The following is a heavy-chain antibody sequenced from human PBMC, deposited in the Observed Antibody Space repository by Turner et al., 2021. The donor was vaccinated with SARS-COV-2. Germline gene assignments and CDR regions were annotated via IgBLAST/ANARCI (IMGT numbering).Heavy chain of an antibody. CDR2: ISYDGSSK. V-gene: IGHV3-30*18. Sequence: QVRLVESGGGVVQPGRSLRLSCLASGFTFSSHGVHWVRQAPGKGLEWVADISYDGSSKFYADFVKGRFTISRDDSSNTVYVEINSLRPEDTAVFYCAKDDGGLATTTYGMDVWGQGTTVTVSS. J-gene: IGHJ6*02. CDR1: GFTFSSHG. CDR3: AKDDGGLATTTYGMDV. D-gene: IGHD3-16*01.